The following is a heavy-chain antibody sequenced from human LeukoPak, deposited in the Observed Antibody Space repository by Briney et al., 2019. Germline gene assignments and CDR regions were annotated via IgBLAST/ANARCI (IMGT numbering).Heavy chain of an antibody. J-gene: IGHJ4*02. CDR1: GFTFNTYW. D-gene: IGHD4-23*01. V-gene: IGHV3-7*03. CDR3: ATNYGGNPFDY. Sequence: PGGSLRLSCAASGFTFNTYWMSWVRQAPGKGLGWVANIKQDGSEKYYVDSVKGRFTVSRDNAKNSLYLQMNSLRAEDTAVYYCATNYGGNPFDYWGQGTLVTVSS. CDR2: IKQDGSEK.